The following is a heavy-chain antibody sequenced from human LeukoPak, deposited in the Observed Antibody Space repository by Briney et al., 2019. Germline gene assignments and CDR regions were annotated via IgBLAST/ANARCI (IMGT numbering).Heavy chain of an antibody. CDR1: GGSFSDYY. CDR2: ITHSGIT. CDR3: ARDDSSGNY. V-gene: IGHV4-34*01. J-gene: IGHJ4*02. Sequence: SETLSLTCAVYGGSFSDYYWSWIRQPPGKGLEWLGEITHSGITNYNPSLKSRVTISVDTSKSQFSLKLSSVTAADTAMYHCARDDSSGNYWGQGTLVTVSS. D-gene: IGHD6-19*01.